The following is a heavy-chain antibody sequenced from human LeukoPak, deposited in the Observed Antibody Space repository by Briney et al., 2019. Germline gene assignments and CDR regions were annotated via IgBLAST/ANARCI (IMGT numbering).Heavy chain of an antibody. Sequence: SVKVSCKASGGTFSSYAISWVRQAPGQGLEWMGRIIPIFGTANYAQKFQGRVTITTDESTSTAYMELSSLRPEDTAVYYCASGSRDGNYYYYYMDVWGKGTTVTVSS. D-gene: IGHD2-15*01. CDR2: IIPIFGTA. J-gene: IGHJ6*03. V-gene: IGHV1-69*05. CDR3: ASGSRDGNYYYYYMDV. CDR1: GGTFSSYA.